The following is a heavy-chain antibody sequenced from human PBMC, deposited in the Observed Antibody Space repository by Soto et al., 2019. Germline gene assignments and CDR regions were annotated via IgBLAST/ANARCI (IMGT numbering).Heavy chain of an antibody. V-gene: IGHV3-21*01. CDR1: GFTFSKYS. CDR2: ISSGSSYI. Sequence: GGSLRLSCVASGFTFSKYSMNWVRQAPDKELEWVSAISSGSSYIYYADSVKGRFTISRDNGENSLYLQMNSLRTEDTAIYYCARQPCSSPSCYPNYFDPWGQGTLVTVSS. CDR3: ARQPCSSPSCYPNYFDP. J-gene: IGHJ5*02. D-gene: IGHD2-2*01.